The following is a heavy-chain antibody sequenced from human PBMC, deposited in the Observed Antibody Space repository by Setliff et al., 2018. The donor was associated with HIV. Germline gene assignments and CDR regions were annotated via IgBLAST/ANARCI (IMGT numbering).Heavy chain of an antibody. V-gene: IGHV5-51*01. CDR3: ARQRSIAARPNSAFDI. D-gene: IGHD6-6*01. CDR1: RYSFTSYW. CDR2: IYPGDSDT. Sequence: PGESLKISCKGSRYSFTSYWIAWVRQMPGKGLEWMGIIYPGDSDTRYSPSFQGQVTISADKSISTAYLQWSSLKASDTAMYYCARQRSIAARPNSAFDIRGQGTMVTVS. J-gene: IGHJ3*02.